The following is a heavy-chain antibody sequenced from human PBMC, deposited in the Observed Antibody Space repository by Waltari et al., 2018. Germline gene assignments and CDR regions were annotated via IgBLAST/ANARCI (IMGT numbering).Heavy chain of an antibody. CDR1: GLRRGSYA. CDR3: AKSGEQWSYFDS. D-gene: IGHD1-26*01. CDR2: SDNNDGIT. Sequence: ELLLLESGGGSVQPGGSLRVSWAALGLRRGSYAMTWVRQALGKGLELVAHSDNNDGITYYADSVKGRFTISRDNSKNTLYLHLHSLSADDTALYYCAKSGEQWSYFDSWGQGTLVTVSS. J-gene: IGHJ4*02. V-gene: IGHV3-23*01.